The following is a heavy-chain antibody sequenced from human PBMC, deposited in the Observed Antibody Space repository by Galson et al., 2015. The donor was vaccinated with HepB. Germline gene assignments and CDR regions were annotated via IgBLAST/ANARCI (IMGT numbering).Heavy chain of an antibody. D-gene: IGHD2-2*01. Sequence: SLRLSCAASVFTFSKYGMHWVRQAPGKGLEWVAVIWYDGSNQYYADSVKGRFTISRDNSKNTLYLQMNSLGAEDTAVYYCARPSAYCSSSACSGARPLHLYYYYGLNAWGQGATVTVSS. V-gene: IGHV3-33*01. CDR1: VFTFSKYG. J-gene: IGHJ6*02. CDR3: ARPSAYCSSSACSGARPLHLYYYYGLNA. CDR2: IWYDGSNQ.